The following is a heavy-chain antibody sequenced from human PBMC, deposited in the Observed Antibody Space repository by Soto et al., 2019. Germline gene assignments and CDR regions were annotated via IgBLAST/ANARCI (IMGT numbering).Heavy chain of an antibody. J-gene: IGHJ6*02. CDR3: AGGVWRGYSEYYYGMDV. V-gene: IGHV1-69*01. D-gene: IGHD3-3*01. Sequence: QVQLVQSGAEMKKPGSSVTVSCKVFGGTFISYSFSWVRQAPGQGPEWMGGIIPIFGTPNYAQKFQGRVTITADGSTSTAYMELSSLRSGDTGGYYCAGGVWRGYSEYYYGMDVWGQGTTVTVSS. CDR1: GGTFISYS. CDR2: IIPIFGTP.